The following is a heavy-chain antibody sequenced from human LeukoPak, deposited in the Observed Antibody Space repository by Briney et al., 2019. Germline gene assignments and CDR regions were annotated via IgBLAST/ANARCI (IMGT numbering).Heavy chain of an antibody. V-gene: IGHV3-74*01. CDR2: INSDGSST. J-gene: IGHJ6*03. CDR1: GFTFSNYC. CDR3: ARGGFCSGGSCPVDYYYYMDV. D-gene: IGHD2-15*01. Sequence: PGGSLRLSCAASGFTFSNYCMHWVRQAPGKGLVWVSRINSDGSSTSYADSVKGRFTISRDNAKNTLYLQLNSLRAEDTAVYYCARGGFCSGGSCPVDYYYYMDVWGKGTTVTVSS.